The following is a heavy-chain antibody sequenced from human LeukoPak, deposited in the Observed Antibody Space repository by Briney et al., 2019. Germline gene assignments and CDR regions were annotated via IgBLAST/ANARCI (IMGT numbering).Heavy chain of an antibody. Sequence: SETLSLTCAVYGGSFSGYYWSWIRQPPGKGLEWIGEINHSGSTNYNPSLKSRVTISVDTSKNQFSLKLSSVTAADTAVYYCASMVRGVMRFDYWGQGTLVTVSS. CDR1: GGSFSGYY. CDR3: ASMVRGVMRFDY. V-gene: IGHV4-34*01. D-gene: IGHD3-10*01. CDR2: INHSGST. J-gene: IGHJ4*02.